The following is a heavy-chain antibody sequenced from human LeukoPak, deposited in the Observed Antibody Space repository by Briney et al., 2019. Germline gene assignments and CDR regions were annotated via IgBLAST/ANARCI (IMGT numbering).Heavy chain of an antibody. CDR1: GYTFTSYY. D-gene: IGHD6-13*01. CDR2: INPSGGST. Sequence: ASVKVSCKASGYTFTSYYMHWVRQAPGQGLELMGIINPSGGSTSYAQKFQGRVTMTRDTSTSTVYMELSSLRSEDTAVYYCARDQSIAAAGSWFDPWGQGTLVTVSS. CDR3: ARDQSIAAAGSWFDP. J-gene: IGHJ5*02. V-gene: IGHV1-46*01.